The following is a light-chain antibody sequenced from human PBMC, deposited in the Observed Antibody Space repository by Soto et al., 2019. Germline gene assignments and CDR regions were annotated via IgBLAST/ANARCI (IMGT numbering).Light chain of an antibody. CDR1: QSVSSN. CDR3: QQRSKWPIT. V-gene: IGKV3-15*01. J-gene: IGKJ5*01. CDR2: GAS. Sequence: EIVMTQSPATLSVSPGGRATPSCRSSQSVSSNLAWYQQKPGQAPRLLIYGASTRATGIPARFSGSGSGTDFTLTISSLEPEDFAVYYCQQRSKWPITFGQGTRLEIK.